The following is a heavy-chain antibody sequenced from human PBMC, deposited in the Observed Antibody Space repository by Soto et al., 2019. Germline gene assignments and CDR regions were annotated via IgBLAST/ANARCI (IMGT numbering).Heavy chain of an antibody. D-gene: IGHD6-19*01. CDR1: GGSFSGYY. CDR2: INHSGST. CDR3: ARGLGSGWYYSTHDAFDI. Sequence: LSLICAVYGGSFSGYYWSWIRQPPGKGLEWIGEINHSGSTNYNPSLKSRVTISVDTSKNQFSLKLSSVTAADTAVYYCARGLGSGWYYSTHDAFDIWGQGTMVTVSS. J-gene: IGHJ3*02. V-gene: IGHV4-34*01.